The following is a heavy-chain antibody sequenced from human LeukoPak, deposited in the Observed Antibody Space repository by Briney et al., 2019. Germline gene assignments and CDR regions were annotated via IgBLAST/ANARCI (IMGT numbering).Heavy chain of an antibody. CDR2: ISGSGGGT. J-gene: IGHJ6*02. V-gene: IGHV3-23*01. Sequence: EGSLRLSCAGSGFTFITYAMNWVRQAPGKGLEWVSSISGSGGGTYYADSVKGRFTVSRDNSKNTLFLQMNSLRAEDTAVYYCATGYCTGTSCLHYYYYRMDVWGQGTTVTVSS. CDR3: ATGYCTGTSCLHYYYYRMDV. D-gene: IGHD2-2*01. CDR1: GFTFITYA.